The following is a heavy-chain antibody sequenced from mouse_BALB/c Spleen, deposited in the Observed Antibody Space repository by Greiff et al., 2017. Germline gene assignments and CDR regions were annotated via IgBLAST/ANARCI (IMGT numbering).Heavy chain of an antibody. CDR2: ISYSGST. CDR1: GYSITSDYA. Sequence: EVQLQQSGPGLVKPSQSLSLTCTVTGYSITSDYAWNWIRQFPGNKLEWMGYISYSGSTSYNPSLKSRISITRDTSKNQFFLQLNSVTTEDTATYYCARGVTTVVGRFAYWGQGTLVTVSA. J-gene: IGHJ3*01. V-gene: IGHV3-2*02. D-gene: IGHD1-1*01. CDR3: ARGVTTVVGRFAY.